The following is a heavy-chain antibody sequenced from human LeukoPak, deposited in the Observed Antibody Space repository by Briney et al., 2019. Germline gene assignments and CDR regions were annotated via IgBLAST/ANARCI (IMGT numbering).Heavy chain of an antibody. Sequence: SETLSLTCTVFGGSISSYYWSWIRQPAGKGLEWIGRIYTSGSTNYNPSLKSRVTMSVDTSKNQFSLKLSSVTAADTAVYYCARGGGLYDFWSGNWFDPWGQGTLVTVSS. CDR1: GGSISSYY. D-gene: IGHD3-3*01. J-gene: IGHJ5*02. CDR2: IYTSGST. CDR3: ARGGGLYDFWSGNWFDP. V-gene: IGHV4-4*07.